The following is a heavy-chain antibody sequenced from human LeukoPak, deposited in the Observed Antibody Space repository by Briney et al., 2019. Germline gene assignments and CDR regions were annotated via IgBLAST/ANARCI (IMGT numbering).Heavy chain of an antibody. CDR2: MNPNSGNT. J-gene: IGHJ6*03. V-gene: IGHV1-8*01. CDR1: GYTFTSYD. CDR3: ARGTEEYYYYYMDV. Sequence: ASVKVSCTASGYTFTSYDINWVRQATGQGLEWMGWMNPNSGNTGYAQKFQGRVTMTRNTSISTAYMELSSLRSEDTAVYYCARGTEEYYYYYMDVWGKGTTVTISS.